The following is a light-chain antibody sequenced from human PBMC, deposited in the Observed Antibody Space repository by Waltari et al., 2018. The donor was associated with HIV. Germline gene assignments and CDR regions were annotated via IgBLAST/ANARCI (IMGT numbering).Light chain of an antibody. J-gene: IGLJ1*01. Sequence: QSVWTHPPSVSAAPGQQVTISCPADNSHVANTFVSRYQQLPGRAPRLLIYDDENRPSGIPDRFSAFKAGMSATLVITGLQIVDEADYYCGTCGSSLSLYVFGTGTTVAVL. V-gene: IGLV1-51*01. CDR1: NSHVANTF. CDR2: DDE. CDR3: GTCGSSLSLYV.